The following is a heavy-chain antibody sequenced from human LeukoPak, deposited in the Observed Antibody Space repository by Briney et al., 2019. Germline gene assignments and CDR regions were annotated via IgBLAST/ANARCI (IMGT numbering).Heavy chain of an antibody. CDR3: AGAGSRFYYYMDV. V-gene: IGHV4-39*01. D-gene: IGHD6-19*01. CDR2: IYYSGST. Sequence: SETLSLTCTVSGGSISSSSYYWGWIRQPPGKGLEWIGSIYYSGSTYYNPSLKSRVTISVDTSKNQFSLQLSSVTAADTAVYYCAGAGSRFYYYMDVWGKGTTVTISS. J-gene: IGHJ6*03. CDR1: GGSISSSSYY.